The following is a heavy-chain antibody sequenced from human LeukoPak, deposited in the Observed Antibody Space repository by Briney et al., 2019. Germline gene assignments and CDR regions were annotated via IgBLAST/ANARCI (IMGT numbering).Heavy chain of an antibody. CDR1: GYSISSGYY. J-gene: IGHJ4*02. CDR2: IYHSGST. D-gene: IGHD3-16*01. CDR3: ARRTGGGNFDY. V-gene: IGHV4-38-2*01. Sequence: SETLSLPCAVSGYSISSGYYWGWIRQPPGKGLEWIGSIYHSGSTYYNPSLKSRVTISVDTSKNQFSLKLSSVTAADTAVYYCARRTGGGNFDYWGQGTLVTVSS.